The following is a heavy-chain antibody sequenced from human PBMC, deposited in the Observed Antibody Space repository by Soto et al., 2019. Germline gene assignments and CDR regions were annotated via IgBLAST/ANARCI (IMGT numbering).Heavy chain of an antibody. J-gene: IGHJ4*02. CDR1: GGSFSGYY. Sequence: QVQLKQWGAGPLKPSETLTLTCAVYGGSFSGYYWSWIRQPPGKGLEWIGEIDHSGSTNYNPSLKSRVTISVDTSKNQFSLKLSSVSAADTAVYYCARCKSKLRFDYWVQGTMVAVSS. CDR3: ARCKSKLRFDY. CDR2: IDHSGST. V-gene: IGHV4-34*01. D-gene: IGHD4-17*01.